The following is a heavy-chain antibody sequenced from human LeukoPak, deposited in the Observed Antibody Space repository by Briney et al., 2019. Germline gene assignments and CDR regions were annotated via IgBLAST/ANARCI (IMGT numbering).Heavy chain of an antibody. Sequence: PSETLSLTCTVSGGSISSYYWSWIRQPPGKGLEWIGYSGSTNYNPSLKSRVTISVDTSKNQFSLKLSSVTAADTAVYYCARQGSSMNMYFDYWGQGTLVTVSS. V-gene: IGHV4-59*08. D-gene: IGHD1-26*01. CDR1: GGSISSYY. J-gene: IGHJ4*02. CDR3: ARQGSSMNMYFDY. CDR2: SGST.